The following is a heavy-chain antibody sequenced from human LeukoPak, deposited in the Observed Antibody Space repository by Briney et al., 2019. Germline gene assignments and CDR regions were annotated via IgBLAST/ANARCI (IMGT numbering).Heavy chain of an antibody. D-gene: IGHD4-23*01. CDR2: IYYSGST. J-gene: IGHJ3*02. CDR3: ARVYGGNPDAFDI. Sequence: SETLSLTCTVSGGSISSYYWSWIRQPPGKGLEWIGYIYYSGSTNYNPSLKSRVTISVDTSKNQFSLKLSSVTAADTAVYYCARVYGGNPDAFDIWGQGTMVTVSS. CDR1: GGSISSYY. V-gene: IGHV4-59*01.